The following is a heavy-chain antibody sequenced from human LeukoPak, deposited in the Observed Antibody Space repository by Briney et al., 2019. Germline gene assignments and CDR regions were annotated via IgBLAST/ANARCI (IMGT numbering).Heavy chain of an antibody. V-gene: IGHV4-61*02. D-gene: IGHD2-2*01. CDR1: GGSISSASYY. CDR3: ARASAAAPFDY. J-gene: IGHJ4*02. Sequence: SETLSLTCTVSGGSISSASYYWSWIRQPAGKGLEWIGRIYTSGSTNYNPSLKSRVTISVDTSKNQFSLKLSSVTAADTAVYYCARASAAAPFDYWGQGTLVTVSS. CDR2: IYTSGST.